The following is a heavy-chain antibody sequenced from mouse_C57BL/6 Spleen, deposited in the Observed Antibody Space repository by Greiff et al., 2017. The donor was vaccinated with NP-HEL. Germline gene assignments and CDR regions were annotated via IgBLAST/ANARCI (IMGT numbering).Heavy chain of an antibody. Sequence: EVQLQQSGPELVKPGASVKISCKASGYTFTDYYMNWVKQSHGKSLEWIGDINPNNGGTSYNQKFKGKATLTVDKSSSTAYMELRSLTSEDSAVYYCARRTPYWLYYAMDYWGQGTSVTVSS. CDR1: GYTFTDYY. V-gene: IGHV1-26*01. CDR3: ARRTPYWLYYAMDY. CDR2: INPNNGGT. J-gene: IGHJ4*01. D-gene: IGHD2-2*01.